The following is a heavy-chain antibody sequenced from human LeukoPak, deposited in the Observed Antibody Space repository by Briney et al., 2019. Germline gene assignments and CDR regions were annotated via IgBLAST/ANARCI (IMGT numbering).Heavy chain of an antibody. Sequence: ASVKVSCKASGYTFTSYDINWVRQATGQGLEWMGWMNPNSGNTGYAQKFQGRVTMTRNTSISTAYMELRSLRSDDTAVYYCARYYDILTGESEPFDYWGQGTLVTVSS. CDR1: GYTFTSYD. CDR3: ARYYDILTGESEPFDY. J-gene: IGHJ4*02. CDR2: MNPNSGNT. V-gene: IGHV1-8*01. D-gene: IGHD3-9*01.